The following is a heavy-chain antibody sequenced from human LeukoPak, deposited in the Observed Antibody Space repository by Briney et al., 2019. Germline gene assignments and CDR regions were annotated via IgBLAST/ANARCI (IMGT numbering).Heavy chain of an antibody. CDR1: GFTFSSYW. D-gene: IGHD1-26*01. CDR2: ISGSGGST. V-gene: IGHV3-23*01. Sequence: GGSLRLSCAASGFTFSSYWMHWVRQAPGKGLEWVSGISGSGGSTYYADSVRGRFTISRDNFKNTMYMQMNSLRAEDTAIYYCARTGVGGGYRFDYWGQGTLVTVSS. J-gene: IGHJ4*02. CDR3: ARTGVGGGYRFDY.